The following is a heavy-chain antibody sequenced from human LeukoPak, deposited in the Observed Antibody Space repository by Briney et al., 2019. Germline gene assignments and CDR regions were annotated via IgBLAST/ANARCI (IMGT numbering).Heavy chain of an antibody. CDR1: GFTFSSYG. J-gene: IGHJ4*02. Sequence: GGSLRLSCAASGFTFSSYGMTWVRQAPGKGLEWVSAISGNGGSTYYADSVKGRFTISRDNSKNTLFLQMNSLRAEDTALYYCAKTNPYSSSPYYFDYWGQGTLVTVSS. CDR3: AKTNPYSSSPYYFDY. CDR2: ISGNGGST. V-gene: IGHV3-23*01. D-gene: IGHD6-13*01.